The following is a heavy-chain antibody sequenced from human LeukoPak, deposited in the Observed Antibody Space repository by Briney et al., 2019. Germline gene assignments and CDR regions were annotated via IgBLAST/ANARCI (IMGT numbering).Heavy chain of an antibody. CDR1: GGSISSGSYY. D-gene: IGHD2-2*01. CDR3: ARDLIVVVPAATDYYYYYMDV. J-gene: IGHJ6*03. V-gene: IGHV4-61*02. CDR2: IYTSGST. Sequence: SETLSLTCTVSGGSISSGSYYWSWIRQPAGKGLEWIGRIYTSGSTNYNPSLKSRVTISVDTSKNQFSLKLSSVTAADTAVYYCARDLIVVVPAATDYYYYYMDVWGKGTKVTVSS.